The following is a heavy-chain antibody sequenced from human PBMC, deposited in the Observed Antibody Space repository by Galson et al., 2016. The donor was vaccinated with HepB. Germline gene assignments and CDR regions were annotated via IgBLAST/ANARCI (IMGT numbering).Heavy chain of an antibody. J-gene: IGHJ3*01. CDR2: IRSRRNNYAT. CDR3: TRLAGGDAGGI. Sequence: LRLSCAASGFSFSASALHWVRQAPGKGLEWVGRIRSRRNNYATSFGAAVKGRFNISRDDSKNMAYLQMNSLKPEDTAVYYCTRLAGGDAGGIWGPGTMVTVSS. V-gene: IGHV3-73*01. D-gene: IGHD6-19*01. CDR1: GFSFSASA.